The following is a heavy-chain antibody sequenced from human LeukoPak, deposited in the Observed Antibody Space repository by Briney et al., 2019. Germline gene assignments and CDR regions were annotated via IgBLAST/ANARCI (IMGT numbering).Heavy chain of an antibody. Sequence: SQTLSLTCGVSGSSISRGAFYWGWVRQPAGKGLEWIGHVYTTGKTNYNPSLKSRVSISLDTSRNQFSLKLSSVTAADTAVYYCVRDSEALEVPKIVFYYMDVWGKGTTVTVS. CDR1: GSSISRGAFY. D-gene: IGHD2-15*01. J-gene: IGHJ6*03. CDR3: VRDSEALEVPKIVFYYMDV. CDR2: VYTTGKT. V-gene: IGHV4-61*09.